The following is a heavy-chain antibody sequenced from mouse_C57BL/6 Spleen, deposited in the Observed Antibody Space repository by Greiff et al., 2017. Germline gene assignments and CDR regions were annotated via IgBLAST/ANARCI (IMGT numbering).Heavy chain of an antibody. V-gene: IGHV5-17*01. D-gene: IGHD2-12*01. CDR3: ATLRHYYAMDY. CDR2: ISSVSSTI. Sequence: EVMLVESGGGLVKPGGSLKLSCAASGFTFSDYGMHWVRQAPEKGLEWVAYISSVSSTIYYADTVKGRFTISRDNAKNTLFLQMTSLRSEDTAMYYCATLRHYYAMDYWGQGTSVTVSS. CDR1: GFTFSDYG. J-gene: IGHJ4*01.